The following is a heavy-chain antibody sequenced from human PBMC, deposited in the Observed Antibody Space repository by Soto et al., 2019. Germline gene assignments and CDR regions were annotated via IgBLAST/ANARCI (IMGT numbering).Heavy chain of an antibody. Sequence: QLQLQESGPGLVKPSETLSLTCTVSGGSISSSSYYWGWIRQPPGKGLEWIGSIYYSGSTYYNPSLKSRVTLPVDTSKTQFSLKISSLTAADTAVYYCARNYGSGGSFDYWGQGTLVTVSS. CDR1: GGSISSSSYY. CDR2: IYYSGST. V-gene: IGHV4-39*01. CDR3: ARNYGSGGSFDY. D-gene: IGHD3-10*01. J-gene: IGHJ4*02.